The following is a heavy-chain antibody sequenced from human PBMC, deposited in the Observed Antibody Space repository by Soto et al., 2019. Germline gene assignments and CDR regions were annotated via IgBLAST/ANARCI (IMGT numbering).Heavy chain of an antibody. D-gene: IGHD6-19*01. J-gene: IGHJ4*02. Sequence: QVQLVESGGGVVQPGRSLRVSCAASGFTFIIYAMHWVRQSPGTGMEWVAVISYDGTTRYSADSVKGRFTISRHNSQNTVYLQMNRLRDEATAVHYWAKHRGPRRQWLIDPFDYWGQETLVTGSP. CDR2: ISYDGTTR. V-gene: IGHV3-30*18. CDR1: GFTFIIYA. CDR3: AKHRGPRRQWLIDPFDY.